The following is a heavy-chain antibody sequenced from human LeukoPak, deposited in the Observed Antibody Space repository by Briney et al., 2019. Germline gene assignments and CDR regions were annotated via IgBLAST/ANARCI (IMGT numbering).Heavy chain of an antibody. Sequence: GRSLRLSCAASGFTFSSYGMHWVRQAPGKGLEWVAVIWYGGSNKYYADSVKGRFTISRDNSKNTLYLQMNSLRAEDTAVYYCAIDTGYCSGGSCSDYWGQGTLVTVSS. V-gene: IGHV3-33*08. D-gene: IGHD2-15*01. CDR1: GFTFSSYG. CDR2: IWYGGSNK. J-gene: IGHJ4*02. CDR3: AIDTGYCSGGSCSDY.